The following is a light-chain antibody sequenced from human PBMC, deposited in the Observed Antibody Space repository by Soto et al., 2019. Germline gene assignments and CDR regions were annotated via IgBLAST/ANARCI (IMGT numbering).Light chain of an antibody. CDR3: QQLNSYPPGVT. V-gene: IGKV1-9*01. Sequence: DLPLTQSPSFLSASVGDRVTITCRASQGISSYLAWYQQKPGKAPKLLIYAASTLQSGVPSRFSGSGSGTEFTLTISSLQPEDFATYYCQQLNSYPPGVTFGQGTRLEIK. J-gene: IGKJ5*01. CDR1: QGISSY. CDR2: AAS.